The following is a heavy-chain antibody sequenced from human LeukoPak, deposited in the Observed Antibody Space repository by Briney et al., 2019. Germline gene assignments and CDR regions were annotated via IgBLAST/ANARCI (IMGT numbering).Heavy chain of an antibody. V-gene: IGHV1-2*02. Sequence: ASVKVSCKASGYTFTDYYMHWVRQAPGQGLEWMGWINPNSGGTNYAQKFQGRVTMTRDTSISTAYMELSRLRSDDTAVYYCARARRGYYADDYWDQGTLVTVSS. D-gene: IGHD3-3*01. J-gene: IGHJ4*02. CDR3: ARARRGYYADDY. CDR2: INPNSGGT. CDR1: GYTFTDYY.